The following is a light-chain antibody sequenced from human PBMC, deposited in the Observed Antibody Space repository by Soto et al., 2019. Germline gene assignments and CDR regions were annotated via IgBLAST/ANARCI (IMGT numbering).Light chain of an antibody. CDR1: QSVSSY. Sequence: EKVMTQSPATLSLSPGERATLSCRASQSVSSYLAWYQQKPGQAPRLLIYGASTRATGIPARFSGSGSGTEFTLTICSLQSEDFVVYYCQQYNNWPSWTFGQGTKVDIK. V-gene: IGKV3-15*01. J-gene: IGKJ1*01. CDR3: QQYNNWPSWT. CDR2: GAS.